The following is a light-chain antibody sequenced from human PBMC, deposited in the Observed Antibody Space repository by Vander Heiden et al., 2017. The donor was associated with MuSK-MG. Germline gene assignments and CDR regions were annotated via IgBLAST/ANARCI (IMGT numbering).Light chain of an antibody. Sequence: DIQLTQSPSFLSASVGDRVTITCQASQDISNYLNWYQHKPGKAPKLLIYDASNLEGGVPSRFSGSGYGTDFTFTISSRQPEDIAPYYCQQNQHLPPITFGQGTPMDIK. CDR1: QDISNY. J-gene: IGKJ5*01. CDR3: QQNQHLPPIT. V-gene: IGKV1-33*01. CDR2: DAS.